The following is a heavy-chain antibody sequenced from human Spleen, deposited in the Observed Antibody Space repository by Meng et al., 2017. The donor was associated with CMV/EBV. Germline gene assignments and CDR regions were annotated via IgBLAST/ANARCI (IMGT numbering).Heavy chain of an antibody. D-gene: IGHD6-13*01. CDR1: GFKFSIYG. V-gene: IGHV3-30*02. J-gene: IGHJ5*01. CDR3: SKDHGLSSSWGDS. CDR2: IRYDGINK. Sequence: GESLKISCAASGFKFSIYGMHWVLQAPGKGLEWVSLIRYDGINKFYADSVKGRFTISRDNSKNTVYLQMNSLKLEDTAVYYCSKDHGLSSSWGDSWGQGTLVTVSS.